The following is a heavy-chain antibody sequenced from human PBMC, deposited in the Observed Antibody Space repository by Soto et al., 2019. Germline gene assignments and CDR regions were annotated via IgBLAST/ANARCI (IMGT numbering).Heavy chain of an antibody. V-gene: IGHV4-39*01. J-gene: IGHJ4*02. CDR2: IYYSGST. D-gene: IGHD5-12*01. CDR1: GGSISSSSYY. CDR3: ARRVWLQFMPDFDY. Sequence: SETLSLTCTVSGGSISSSSYYWGWIRQPPGKGLEWVGSIYYSGSTYYNPSLKSRVTISVDTSKNQFSLKLSSVTAADTAVYYCARRVWLQFMPDFDYWGQGTLVTVSS.